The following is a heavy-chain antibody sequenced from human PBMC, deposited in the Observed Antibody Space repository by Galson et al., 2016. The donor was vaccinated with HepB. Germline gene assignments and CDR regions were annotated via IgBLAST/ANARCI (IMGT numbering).Heavy chain of an antibody. CDR2: IYYDGNKK. J-gene: IGHJ6*02. Sequence: SLRLSCAASGFTFSSYSLNWVRQAPGKGLEWVAVIYYDGNKKYYADSVKGRFTISRDNSRNTLFLQMNSLRAEDTAVYFCARDLWVGEFPYAIDVWGQGTTVTVSS. CDR3: ARDLWVGEFPYAIDV. D-gene: IGHD3-10*01. CDR1: GFTFSSYS. V-gene: IGHV3-33*08.